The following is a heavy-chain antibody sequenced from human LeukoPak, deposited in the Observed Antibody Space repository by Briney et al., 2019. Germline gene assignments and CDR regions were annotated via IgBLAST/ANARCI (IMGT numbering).Heavy chain of an antibody. V-gene: IGHV3-23*01. D-gene: IGHD4-23*01. CDR1: GFTLRDYH. J-gene: IGHJ4*02. CDR2: ISGRDTNT. CDR3: AKRSAYGGNGNYFDY. Sequence: PGGSLRLSCAASGFTLRDYHMSWIRQAPGKGLEWVSTISGRDTNTYYADSVEGRFIISRDNSKNTLYLHMNSLRAEDTAVYYCAKRSAYGGNGNYFDYWGQGTPVTVSS.